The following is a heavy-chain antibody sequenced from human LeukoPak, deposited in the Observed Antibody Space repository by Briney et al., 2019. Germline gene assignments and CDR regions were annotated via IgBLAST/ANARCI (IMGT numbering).Heavy chain of an antibody. CDR2: IYYSGST. J-gene: IGHJ4*02. CDR1: GGSISSSSYY. V-gene: IGHV4-39*01. D-gene: IGHD4-17*01. Sequence: SETLSLTCTVSGGSISSSSYYWGWIRQLPGKGLEWIGSIYYSGSTYYNPSLKSRVTISVDTSKNQFSLKLSSVTAADTAVYYCARHRRTTVTTGGYFDYWGQGTLVTVSS. CDR3: ARHRRTTVTTGGYFDY.